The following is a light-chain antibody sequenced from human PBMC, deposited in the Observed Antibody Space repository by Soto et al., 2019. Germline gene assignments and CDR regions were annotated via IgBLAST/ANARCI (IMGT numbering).Light chain of an antibody. V-gene: IGKV3-20*01. CDR3: QQYGSSPTT. CDR2: GAS. J-gene: IGKJ5*01. CDR1: QSVSSSY. Sequence: ENVLTQSPGTPSLSPGERGTLSCRASQSVSSSYLAWYQQKPGQAPRLLIYGASSRATGIPDRFSGSGSGTDFTLTISRLEPEDFAVYYCQQYGSSPTTFGQGTRLEIK.